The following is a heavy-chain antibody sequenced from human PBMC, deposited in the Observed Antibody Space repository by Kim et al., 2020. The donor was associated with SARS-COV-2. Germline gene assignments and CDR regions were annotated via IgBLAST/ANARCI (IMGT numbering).Heavy chain of an antibody. CDR2: IYYSGST. Sequence: SETLSLTCTVSGGSISSGGYYWSWIRQHPGKGLEWIGYIYYSGSTYYNPSLKSRVTISVDTSKNQFSLKLSSVTAADTAVYYCARGGRGYYDILTGYYFDYWGQGTLVTVSS. J-gene: IGHJ4*02. V-gene: IGHV4-31*03. D-gene: IGHD3-9*01. CDR1: GGSISSGGYY. CDR3: ARGGRGYYDILTGYYFDY.